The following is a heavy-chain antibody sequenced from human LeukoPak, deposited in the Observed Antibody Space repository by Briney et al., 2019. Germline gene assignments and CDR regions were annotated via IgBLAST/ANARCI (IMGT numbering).Heavy chain of an antibody. Sequence: SETLSLTCTVSGGSISSYYWSWVRQPAGKGLEWIGRIYTSGNTNYNPSLKGRVTMSVDTSKNQFSLNLSSVTAADTAVYYYARGRGSSWYYFDYWGQGTLVTVSS. J-gene: IGHJ4*02. CDR3: ARGRGSSWYYFDY. CDR1: GGSISSYY. D-gene: IGHD6-13*01. V-gene: IGHV4-4*07. CDR2: IYTSGNT.